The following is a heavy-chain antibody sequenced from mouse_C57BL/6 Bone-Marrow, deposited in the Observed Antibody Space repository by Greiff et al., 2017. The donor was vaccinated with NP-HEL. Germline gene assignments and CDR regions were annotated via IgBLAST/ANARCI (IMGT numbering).Heavy chain of an antibody. Sequence: DVQLVESGGGLVKPGGSLKLSCAASGFTFSSYAMSWVRQTPEKRLEWVATISDGGSYTYYPDNVKGRFTISRDNAKNNLYLQMSHLKSEDTAMYYCARDSPVFRSYAMDYWGQGTSVTVSS. CDR3: ARDSPVFRSYAMDY. CDR1: GFTFSSYA. V-gene: IGHV5-4*01. CDR2: ISDGGSYT. J-gene: IGHJ4*01.